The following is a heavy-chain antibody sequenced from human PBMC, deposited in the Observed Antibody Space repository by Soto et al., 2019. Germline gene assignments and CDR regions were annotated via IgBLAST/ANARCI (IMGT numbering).Heavy chain of an antibody. J-gene: IGHJ4*02. V-gene: IGHV4-59*01. CDR2: IYYSGST. Sequence: PSETLSLTCTVYGGSISSYYWSWIRQPPGKGLEWIGYIYYSGSTNYNPSLKSRVTISVDTSKNQFSLKLSSVTAADTAVYYCARVSSRSWELLDYWGQGTLVTVSS. CDR1: GGSISSYY. D-gene: IGHD6-13*01. CDR3: ARVSSRSWELLDY.